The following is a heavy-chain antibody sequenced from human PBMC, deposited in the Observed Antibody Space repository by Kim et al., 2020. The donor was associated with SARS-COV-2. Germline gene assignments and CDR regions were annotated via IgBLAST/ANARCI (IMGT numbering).Heavy chain of an antibody. Sequence: GGSLRLSCAASGFTFSSYAMSWVRQAPGKGLEWVSAISGSGGSTYYADSVKGRFTISRDNSKNTLYLQMNSLRAEDTAVYYCAKPPDYCGGDCYPKWFDPWGQGTLVTVSS. V-gene: IGHV3-23*01. CDR1: GFTFSSYA. CDR2: ISGSGGST. D-gene: IGHD2-21*02. J-gene: IGHJ5*02. CDR3: AKPPDYCGGDCYPKWFDP.